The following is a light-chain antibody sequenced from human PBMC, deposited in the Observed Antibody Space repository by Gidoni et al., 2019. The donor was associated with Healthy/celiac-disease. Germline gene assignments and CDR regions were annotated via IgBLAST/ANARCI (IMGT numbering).Light chain of an antibody. CDR3: QQRSNWPPST. CDR1: QRVSSY. CDR2: DAS. J-gene: IGKJ5*01. Sequence: EVALTQSTATLSLSPGERATLSCRASQRVSSYLAWYQQKPGQAPRLLIYDASNRATGIPARFSGSGSGTDFTLTISTLEPEDFAVYYCQQRSNWPPSTFGQGTRLEIK. V-gene: IGKV3-11*01.